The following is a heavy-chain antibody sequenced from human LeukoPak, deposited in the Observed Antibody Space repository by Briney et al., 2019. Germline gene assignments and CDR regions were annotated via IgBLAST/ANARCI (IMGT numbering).Heavy chain of an antibody. CDR3: ALEEWWRFDY. CDR1: GFTFGTFY. Sequence: PGGSLRLSCVASGFTFGTFYMTWVRRAPGKGLESVAKINPDGTGKHYVDSVKGRFTISRDNTRNLLSLELKSLRAEDTAVYFCALEEWWRFDYWGQGILVTVSS. J-gene: IGHJ4*02. D-gene: IGHD2-15*01. CDR2: INPDGTGK. V-gene: IGHV3-7*01.